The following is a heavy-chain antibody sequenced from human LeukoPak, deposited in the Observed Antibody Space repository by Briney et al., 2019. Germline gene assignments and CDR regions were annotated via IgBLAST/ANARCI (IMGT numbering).Heavy chain of an antibody. CDR1: GFTFSSYS. J-gene: IGHJ6*03. CDR2: ISSSSSYI. CDR3: AIPQSYGDYMDV. Sequence: KTGGSLRLSCAASGFTFSSYSMNWVRQAPGKGLEWVSSISSSSSYIYYAGSVKGRFTISRDNAKNSLYLQMNSLRAEDTAVYYCAIPQSYGDYMDVWGKGTTVTVSS. D-gene: IGHD4-17*01. V-gene: IGHV3-21*01.